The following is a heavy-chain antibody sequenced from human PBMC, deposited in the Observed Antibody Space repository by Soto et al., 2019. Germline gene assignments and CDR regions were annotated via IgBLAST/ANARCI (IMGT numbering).Heavy chain of an antibody. Sequence: ASVKVSCNASGYTFTVYYMHWVRQAPGQGLEWMGWINPNSGGTNYAQKFQGRVTMTRDTSTSTVYMELSSLRSEDTAVYYCARGVAARPGYFDYWGQGTLVTVSS. CDR1: GYTFTVYY. D-gene: IGHD6-6*01. CDR3: ARGVAARPGYFDY. V-gene: IGHV1-2*02. CDR2: INPNSGGT. J-gene: IGHJ4*02.